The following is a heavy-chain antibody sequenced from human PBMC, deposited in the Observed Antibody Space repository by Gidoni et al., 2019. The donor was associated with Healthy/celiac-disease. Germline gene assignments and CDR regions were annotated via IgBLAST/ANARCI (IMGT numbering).Heavy chain of an antibody. CDR3: ARGAGYSSSPTLDY. Sequence: QVQLVQSGAEVQKPGSSVKVSCKASGGTFSIYALSWVRQAPGQGLEWMGGIIPIFGTANYAQTFQGRVPITADESTSTAYMELSSLRSEDTAVYYCARGAGYSSSPTLDYWGQGTLVTVSS. V-gene: IGHV1-69*01. D-gene: IGHD6-6*01. CDR2: IIPIFGTA. CDR1: GGTFSIYA. J-gene: IGHJ4*02.